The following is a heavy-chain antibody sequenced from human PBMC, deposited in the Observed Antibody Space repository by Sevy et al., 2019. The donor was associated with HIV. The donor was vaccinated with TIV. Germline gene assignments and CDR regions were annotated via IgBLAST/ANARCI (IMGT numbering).Heavy chain of an antibody. Sequence: GGSLRLSCAASGFTFRNYAMNWVRQAPGKGLEWVSGISGTGGSGDKTNYADSVKGRFTISRDDSKNPLYLQLNTLRAEDTAIYYCARKYDSSGYFDYWGQGTLVTVSS. CDR3: ARKYDSSGYFDY. CDR1: GFTFRNYA. D-gene: IGHD3-22*01. J-gene: IGHJ4*02. CDR2: ISGTGGSGDKT. V-gene: IGHV3-23*01.